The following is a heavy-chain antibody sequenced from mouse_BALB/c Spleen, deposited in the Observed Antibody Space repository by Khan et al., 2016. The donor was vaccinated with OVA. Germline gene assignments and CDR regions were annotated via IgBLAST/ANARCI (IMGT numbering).Heavy chain of an antibody. CDR2: ISTSYGDA. V-gene: IGHV1S137*01. CDR3: SRWGGGNWFAY. D-gene: IGHD1-1*02. CDR1: GYIFTDFT. J-gene: IGHJ3*01. Sequence: QVQLQQSGAELVRPGVSVKISCKGSGYIFTDFTMHWVKQSHALSLEWIGVISTSYGDAPYNQKFKDKATMTVDNSSSTAYMELANWTSVVSFISFRSRWGGGNWFAYWGQGTLVTVSA.